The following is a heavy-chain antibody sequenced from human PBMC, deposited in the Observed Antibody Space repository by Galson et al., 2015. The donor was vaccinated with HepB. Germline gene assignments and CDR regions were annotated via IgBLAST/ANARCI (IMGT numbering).Heavy chain of an antibody. Sequence: SLRLSCAASGFSLSGSAMHWVRQASGKGLEWVGHIRSKGNNYATAYAAPVNGRFTISRDDSKNTAYLQMNSLKTEDTAVYYCTRLFAGYYYMDVWGKGTTVTVSS. CDR1: GFSLSGSA. V-gene: IGHV3-73*01. CDR3: TRLFAGYYYMDV. CDR2: IRSKGNNYAT. J-gene: IGHJ6*03. D-gene: IGHD2-21*01.